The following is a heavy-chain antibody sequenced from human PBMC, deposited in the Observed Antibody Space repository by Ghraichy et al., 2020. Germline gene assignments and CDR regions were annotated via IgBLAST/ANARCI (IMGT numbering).Heavy chain of an antibody. CDR3: ARGPRGWYYYDSSGLGYFDY. D-gene: IGHD3-22*01. V-gene: IGHV4-34*01. CDR1: GGSFSGYY. CDR2: INHSGST. J-gene: IGHJ4*02. Sequence: SETLSLTCAVYGGSFSGYYWSWIRQPPGKGLEWIGEINHSGSTNYNPSLKSRVTISVDTSKNQFSLKLSSVTAADTAVYYCARGPRGWYYYDSSGLGYFDYWGQGTLVTVSS.